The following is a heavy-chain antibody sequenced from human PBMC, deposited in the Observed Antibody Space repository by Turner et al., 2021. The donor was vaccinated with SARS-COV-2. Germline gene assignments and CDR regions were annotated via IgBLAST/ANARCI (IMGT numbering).Heavy chain of an antibody. Sequence: EVQLVESGGGLVQPGGSLRLSCAASGFTFSNYDMHWVRQVAGKGLEWGSAVDTAGGEYYAGSVKGRFTISRENAKNSFYLQLNSLTAGDTAVYYCVKEGRAVAGNWHFDLWGRGSLVTVSS. CDR3: VKEGRAVAGNWHFDL. CDR1: GFTFSNYD. V-gene: IGHV3-13*01. D-gene: IGHD6-19*01. CDR2: VDTAGGE. J-gene: IGHJ2*01.